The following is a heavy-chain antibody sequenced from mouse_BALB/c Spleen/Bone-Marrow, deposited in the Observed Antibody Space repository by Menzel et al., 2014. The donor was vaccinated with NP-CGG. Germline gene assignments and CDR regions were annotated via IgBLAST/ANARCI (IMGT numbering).Heavy chain of an antibody. V-gene: IGHV5-9-3*01. Sequence: EVKVVESGGGLVKPGGSLKLSCAASGFTFSSFAMSWVRQTPEKRLEWVATISSGGGYTYYPDSVKGRFTISTDNAKNSLYLQMSSLRSEDTAMYYCARQESIYDGYYGGFTYWGQGTLVTVSA. CDR2: ISSGGGYT. CDR3: ARQESIYDGYYGGFTY. CDR1: GFTFSSFA. J-gene: IGHJ3*01. D-gene: IGHD2-3*01.